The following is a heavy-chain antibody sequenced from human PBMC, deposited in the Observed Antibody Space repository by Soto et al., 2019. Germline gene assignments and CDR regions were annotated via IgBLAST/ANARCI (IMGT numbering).Heavy chain of an antibody. J-gene: IGHJ4*02. CDR3: ARVAY. V-gene: IGHV3-21*04. CDR1: GFKVSRLS. Sequence: LSEAPCGFKVSRLSMNWVRQVPGKGLEWVASISSASSETWYADSVKGRFIISRDNAQNSLFLQMNTLRPEDSAIYYCARVAYWGQGTQVTVSS. CDR2: ISSASSET.